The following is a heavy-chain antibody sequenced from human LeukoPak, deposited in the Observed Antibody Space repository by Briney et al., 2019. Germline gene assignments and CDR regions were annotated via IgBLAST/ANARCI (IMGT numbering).Heavy chain of an antibody. V-gene: IGHV3-23*01. D-gene: IGHD2-21*02. CDR3: TTELYCGGDCYPGA. Sequence: GGSLRLSCAASGFTFSNYAMSWVRQAPGKGLEWVSAISGSGGSTSYADSVKGRFTISRDNSKNTLYLQMNSLKTDDTAVYYCTTELYCGGDCYPGAWGQGTLVTVSS. CDR2: ISGSGGST. CDR1: GFTFSNYA. J-gene: IGHJ5*02.